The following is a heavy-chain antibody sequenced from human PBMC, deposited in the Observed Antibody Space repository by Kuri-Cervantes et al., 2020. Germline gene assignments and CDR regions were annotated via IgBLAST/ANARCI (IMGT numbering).Heavy chain of an antibody. Sequence: GGSLRLSCAASGFTFDDYGMSWVRQAPGRGLEWVSSISSMSNYIYYADSVKGRFTISRDNTKNSLYLQMNSLRAEDTAVYYCAREAFEVWAYYYYYMDVWGKGTTVTVSS. V-gene: IGHV3-21*01. J-gene: IGHJ6*03. CDR3: AREAFEVWAYYYYYMDV. CDR1: GFTFDDYG. CDR2: ISSMSNYI. D-gene: IGHD3-9*01.